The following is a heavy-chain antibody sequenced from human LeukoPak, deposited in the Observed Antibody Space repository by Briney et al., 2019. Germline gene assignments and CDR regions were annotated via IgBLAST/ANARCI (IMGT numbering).Heavy chain of an antibody. CDR3: ARDPTTIRRGYFDY. J-gene: IGHJ4*02. Sequence: SGTLSLTCGVSGGSITTTNWWSWVRQFPGQGLQWIGEVSLEGVRNYNPSLTSRVTMSLDRAKNLLPLNLNSVTAADTAVYYCARDPTTIRRGYFDYWGQGSLVTVSS. CDR1: GGSITTTNW. CDR2: VSLEGVR. D-gene: IGHD5-24*01. V-gene: IGHV4-4*02.